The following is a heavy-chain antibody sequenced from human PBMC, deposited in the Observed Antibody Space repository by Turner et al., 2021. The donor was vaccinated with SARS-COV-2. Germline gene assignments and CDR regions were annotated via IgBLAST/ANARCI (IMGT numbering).Heavy chain of an antibody. J-gene: IGHJ6*02. D-gene: IGHD4-17*01. V-gene: IGHV1-69*01. Sequence: QVQLVQSGAEVKKPGSSVKVSCTTSGGTFSSYAFSWVRQAPGQGLEWMGGIFPIFRTSKYVQKFQGRVTITADESTSTVYMDLSGLTSDDTAVYFCARGLHDYAKYGLDVWGQGTSVTVSS. CDR3: ARGLHDYAKYGLDV. CDR1: GGTFSSYA. CDR2: IFPIFRTS.